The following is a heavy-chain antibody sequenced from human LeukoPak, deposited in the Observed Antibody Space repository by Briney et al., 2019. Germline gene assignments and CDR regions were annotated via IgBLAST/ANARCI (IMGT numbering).Heavy chain of an antibody. V-gene: IGHV4-4*07. CDR1: GGSISSYY. CDR2: IYTSGST. J-gene: IGHJ4*02. D-gene: IGHD3-9*01. CDR3: ARESILTGYYLGGLNFDY. Sequence: SETLSLTCTVSGGSISSYYWSWIRQPAGKGLEWIGRIYTSGSTNYNPSLKSRVTMSVDTYKNQFSLKLSSVTAADTAVYYCARESILTGYYLGGLNFDYWGQGTLVTVSS.